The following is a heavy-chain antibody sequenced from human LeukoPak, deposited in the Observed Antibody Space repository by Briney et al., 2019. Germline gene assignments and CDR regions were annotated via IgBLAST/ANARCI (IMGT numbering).Heavy chain of an antibody. Sequence: PGGSLRPSCATSGFTFTTFWMHWVRQAPGKGLVWVSRINHDGSSTNYADSVKGRFTISRDNAKNTVYLQMNSLRAEDTGVYYCVRDWGYDSSGYWQKYFDTWGQGTLVTVSS. CDR3: VRDWGYDSSGYWQKYFDT. D-gene: IGHD3-22*01. V-gene: IGHV3-74*01. CDR2: INHDGSST. J-gene: IGHJ4*02. CDR1: GFTFTTFW.